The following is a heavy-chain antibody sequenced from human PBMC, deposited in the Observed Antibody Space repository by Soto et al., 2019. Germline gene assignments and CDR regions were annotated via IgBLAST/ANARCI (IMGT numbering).Heavy chain of an antibody. V-gene: IGHV1-8*01. CDR3: ARGYSNGWYFYYGMDV. D-gene: IGHD6-19*01. Sequence: QVQLVQSGAEVKKPGASVKVSCKASGYTFTSYDINWVRQATGQGLEWVGWMNPNSGNTGYAQKFQGRVTMTRKTSRSTAYMELSSLRSEDTAVYYCARGYSNGWYFYYGMDVWGQGTTVTVSS. CDR2: MNPNSGNT. CDR1: GYTFTSYD. J-gene: IGHJ6*02.